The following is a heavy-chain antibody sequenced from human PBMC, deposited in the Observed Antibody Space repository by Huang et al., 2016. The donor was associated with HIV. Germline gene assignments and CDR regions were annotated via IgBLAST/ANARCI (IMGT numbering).Heavy chain of an antibody. CDR1: GVIFSNYG. Sequence: QVQLVESGGGVVQPGRSLRLSCAASGVIFSNYGMHWVRQAPGKGREWVALISYDGSNKYYTDSVKGRFSISRDNSKNTLYLQMNSLRAEDTAVYYCALKGDSSGWEYFRHWGQGTLVTVSS. D-gene: IGHD6-19*01. CDR2: ISYDGSNK. J-gene: IGHJ1*01. V-gene: IGHV3-30*03. CDR3: ALKGDSSGWEYFRH.